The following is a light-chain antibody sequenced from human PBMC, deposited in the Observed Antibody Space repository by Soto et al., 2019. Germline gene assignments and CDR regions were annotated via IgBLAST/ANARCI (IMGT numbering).Light chain of an antibody. CDR2: DAS. CDR3: QQYDSYPLP. CDR1: QSISSW. Sequence: DIQMTQSPSTLSASVGDRVTITCRASQSISSWLAWYQQKPGKAPKLLIYDASSLESGVPSRLSGSGSGTEFALTISSLQPDDFATYYCQQYDSYPLPFGPGTKVQIK. J-gene: IGKJ3*01. V-gene: IGKV1-5*01.